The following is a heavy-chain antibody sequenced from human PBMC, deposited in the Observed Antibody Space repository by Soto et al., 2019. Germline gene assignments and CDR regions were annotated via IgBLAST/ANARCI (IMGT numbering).Heavy chain of an antibody. CDR1: GGSISSSSYY. D-gene: IGHD3-10*01. Sequence: SETLSLTCTVSGGSISSSSYYWGWIRQPPGKGLEWIGSIYYSGNTYYSPSLKSRVTISVDTSKNQFSLRLNSVTAAYTAVYYCARFFKSGSPRAFDIWGQGTMVTVS. J-gene: IGHJ3*02. CDR3: ARFFKSGSPRAFDI. V-gene: IGHV4-39*01. CDR2: IYYSGNT.